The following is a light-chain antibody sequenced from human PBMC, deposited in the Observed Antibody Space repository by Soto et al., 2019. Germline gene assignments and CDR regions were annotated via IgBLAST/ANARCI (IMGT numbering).Light chain of an antibody. Sequence: DIVMTQSPLSLPVTPGEPASISCRSSQSLLHSNGYNYLDWYLQKPGQSPQLLIYLGSNRASGVPDRFSGSGSGTDFTLKISRVEAADVGVYYCMQVLQTPRTFGQGTKVEIK. J-gene: IGKJ1*01. V-gene: IGKV2-28*01. CDR2: LGS. CDR1: QSLLHSNGYNY. CDR3: MQVLQTPRT.